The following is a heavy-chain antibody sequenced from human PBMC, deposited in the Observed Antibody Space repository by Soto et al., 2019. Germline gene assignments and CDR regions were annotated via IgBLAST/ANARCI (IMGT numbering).Heavy chain of an antibody. CDR2: FDPEDGET. V-gene: IGHV1-24*01. CDR1: GYTLTELS. CDR3: ATSEPAVVVVAATPVGYFQH. J-gene: IGHJ1*01. Sequence: ASVKVSCKVSGYTLTELSMHWVRQAPGKGLEWMGGFDPEDGETNYAQKFQGRVTMTEDTSTDTAYMELSSLRSEDTAVYYCATSEPAVVVVAATPVGYFQHWGQGTLVTVSS. D-gene: IGHD2-15*01.